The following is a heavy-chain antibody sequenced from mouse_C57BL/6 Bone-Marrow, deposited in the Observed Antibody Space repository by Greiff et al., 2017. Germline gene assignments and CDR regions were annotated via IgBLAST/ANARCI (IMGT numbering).Heavy chain of an antibody. V-gene: IGHV1-54*01. J-gene: IGHJ1*03. CDR2: INPGSGGT. D-gene: IGHD1-1*01. Sequence: QVQLKESGAELVRPGTSVKVSCKASGYAFTNYLIEWVKQRPGQGLEWIGVINPGSGGTNYNEKFKGKATLTADKSSSTAYMQLSSLTSEDSAVYFCARNYYYGSSLYFDVWGTGTTVTVSS. CDR3: ARNYYYGSSLYFDV. CDR1: GYAFTNYL.